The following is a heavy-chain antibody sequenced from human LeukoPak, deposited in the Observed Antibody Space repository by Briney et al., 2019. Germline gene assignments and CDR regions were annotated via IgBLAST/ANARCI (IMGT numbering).Heavy chain of an antibody. CDR1: AFTFDDYG. V-gene: IGHV3-20*04. CDR2: INWSGRDT. J-gene: IGHJ4*02. Sequence: GGSLRLSCAASAFTFDDYGMSWVRQAPGKGLEWVSGINWSGRDTNYADSVKGRFTISRDSAKKSLHLQMNSLRAEDTALYYCAKYFVGQMAPFDYWGQGTLVTVSS. CDR3: AKYFVGQMAPFDY. D-gene: IGHD2/OR15-2a*01.